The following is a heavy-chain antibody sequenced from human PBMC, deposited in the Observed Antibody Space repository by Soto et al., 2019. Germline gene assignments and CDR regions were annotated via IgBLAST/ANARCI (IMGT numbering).Heavy chain of an antibody. CDR2: INPDTGDS. Sequence: QVHLVQSGAEVRKPGASVKVSCKASGYTFTTFHLHWVRLAPGQGLEWMGWINPDTGDSEYGQKFSGRVTLARETSITTAYMELRSLTSDDTAIYFLGRVRYGDFSLQYWGQGTPVSVSS. D-gene: IGHD3-10*01. CDR3: GRVRYGDFSLQY. J-gene: IGHJ4*02. V-gene: IGHV1-2*02. CDR1: GYTFTTFH.